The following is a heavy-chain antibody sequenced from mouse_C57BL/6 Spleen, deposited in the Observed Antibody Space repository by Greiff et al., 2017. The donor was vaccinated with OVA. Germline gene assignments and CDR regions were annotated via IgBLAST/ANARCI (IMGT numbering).Heavy chain of an antibody. J-gene: IGHJ2*01. V-gene: IGHV2-9-1*01. Sequence: VQLVESGPGLVAPSQSLSITCTVSGFSLTSYAISWVRQPPGQGLEWLGVIWTGGGTNYNSAIKSRLSISKDNSKSQVFLKMNSLQTDDTAGYYCARVYGNYDYYFDYWGQGTTLTVSS. CDR2: IWTGGGT. CDR3: ARVYGNYDYYFDY. CDR1: GFSLTSYA. D-gene: IGHD2-1*01.